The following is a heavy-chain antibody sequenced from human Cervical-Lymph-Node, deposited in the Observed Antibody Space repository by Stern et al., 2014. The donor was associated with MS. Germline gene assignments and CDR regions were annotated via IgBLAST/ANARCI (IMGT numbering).Heavy chain of an antibody. D-gene: IGHD3-10*01. CDR1: GFSLSTSGMR. Sequence: ESGPALVKPTQTLTLTCTFSGFSLSTSGMRVSWIRQPPGKALEWLARIDWDDDKFCSTSLKTRLTISKDTSKNQVVLTMTNMDPVDTATYYCARLQSGIGDALDIWGQGTMVTVSS. CDR2: IDWDDDK. CDR3: ARLQSGIGDALDI. V-gene: IGHV2-70*04. J-gene: IGHJ3*02.